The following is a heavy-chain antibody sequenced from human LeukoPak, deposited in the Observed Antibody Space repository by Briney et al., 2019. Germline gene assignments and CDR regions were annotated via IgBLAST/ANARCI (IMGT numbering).Heavy chain of an antibody. D-gene: IGHD3-22*01. V-gene: IGHV4-59*01. Sequence: SETLSLTRTVSGASISSYYWSWIRQPPGKGLEWIGYTFRSVTTKYHPSLQSRVSISLDTSKNQFSLDMTSVTVADTAVYYCTNYSDITGSFDHWGQGTLVTVSS. CDR3: TNYSDITGSFDH. CDR2: TFRSVTT. J-gene: IGHJ4*02. CDR1: GASISSYY.